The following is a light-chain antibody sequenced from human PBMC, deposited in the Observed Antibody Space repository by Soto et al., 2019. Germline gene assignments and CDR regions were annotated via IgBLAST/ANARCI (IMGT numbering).Light chain of an antibody. CDR2: GAS. Sequence: EIVLTQSPGTLSLSPGERATLSCRASQTVSSNVLAWYQQKPGQAPRLLIYGASNRATGVPDRFSGSGSGTDFTLTISRLEPEDFAVYYCQQDGSSPRTFGQGTKVEIK. CDR1: QTVSSNV. J-gene: IGKJ1*01. CDR3: QQDGSSPRT. V-gene: IGKV3-20*01.